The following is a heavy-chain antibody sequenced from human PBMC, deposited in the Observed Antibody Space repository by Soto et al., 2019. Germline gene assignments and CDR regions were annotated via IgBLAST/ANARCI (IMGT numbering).Heavy chain of an antibody. CDR3: ARDPTTIFGGRFDY. D-gene: IGHD3-3*01. CDR2: IIPIFVTA. Sequence: QVQLVQSGAEVKKPWSSVKVSCKASGGTFSSYAISWVRQAPGQGLEWMGGIIPIFVTANYAQKFQGRVTITADDYTSTADMELSSLRSEDTAVYYCARDPTTIFGGRFDYWGQGTLVTVSS. V-gene: IGHV1-69*01. CDR1: GGTFSSYA. J-gene: IGHJ4*02.